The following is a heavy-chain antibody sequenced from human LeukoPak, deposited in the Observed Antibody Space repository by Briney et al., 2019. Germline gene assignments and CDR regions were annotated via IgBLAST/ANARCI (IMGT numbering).Heavy chain of an antibody. J-gene: IGHJ4*02. CDR2: INPNSGGT. Sequence: RASVKVSCKASGYTFTGYYMHWVRQAPGQGLEWMGWINPNSGGTNYAQKFQGRVSMTWDTSISTASMELRRLRSDDTAVYYCSRGPHWDPHFDFWGQGTLVTVSS. CDR3: SRGPHWDPHFDF. D-gene: IGHD7-27*01. V-gene: IGHV1-2*02. CDR1: GYTFTGYY.